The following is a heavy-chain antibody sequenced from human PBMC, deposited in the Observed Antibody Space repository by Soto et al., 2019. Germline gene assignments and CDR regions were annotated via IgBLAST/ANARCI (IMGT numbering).Heavy chain of an antibody. V-gene: IGHV1-3*01. J-gene: IGHJ4*02. Sequence: QVQLVQSGAEVKKPGASVKVSCKASGYTFTSYAMHWVRQAPGQRLEWMGWINAGNGNTKYSQKFQGRVTITRDTSASTAYMELSSLRSEDTAVYYCARGENWNRIDYWGQGTLVTVSS. D-gene: IGHD1-1*01. CDR2: INAGNGNT. CDR3: ARGENWNRIDY. CDR1: GYTFTSYA.